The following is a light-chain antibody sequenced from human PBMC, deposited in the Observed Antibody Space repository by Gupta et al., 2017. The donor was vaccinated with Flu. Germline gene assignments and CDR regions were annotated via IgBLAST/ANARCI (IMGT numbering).Light chain of an antibody. CDR1: QAIGSW. CDR3: QQANSFPPT. Sequence: DIQMTQSPSSVYASVGDRVTLTCRASQAIGSWLAWYQQKPGKAPKLLVYAASSLHSGVPSRFRGSGSGTDFTLTISRLQPEDFATYYCQQANSFPPTFGPGTKVDFK. CDR2: AAS. V-gene: IGKV1-12*01. J-gene: IGKJ3*01.